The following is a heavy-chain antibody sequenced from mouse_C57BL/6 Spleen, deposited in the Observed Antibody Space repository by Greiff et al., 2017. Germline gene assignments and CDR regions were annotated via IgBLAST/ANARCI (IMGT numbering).Heavy chain of an antibody. CDR3: ASTFYGYDDY. J-gene: IGHJ2*01. CDR1: GYTFTDYN. V-gene: IGHV1-22*01. D-gene: IGHD2-2*01. Sequence: EVQLQQSGPEPVKPGASVKMSCKASGYTFTDYNMHWVKQSHGKSLEWIGYINPNNGGTSYNQKFKGKATLTVNKSSSTAYMELRSLTSEDSAVYYCASTFYGYDDYWGQGTTLTVSS. CDR2: INPNNGGT.